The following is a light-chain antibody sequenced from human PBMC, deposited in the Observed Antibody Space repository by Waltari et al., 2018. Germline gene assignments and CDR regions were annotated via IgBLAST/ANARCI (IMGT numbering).Light chain of an antibody. CDR1: QSVGKY. CDR3: QKYVNLPAT. J-gene: IGKJ1*01. CDR2: DAS. Sequence: SCRANQSVGKYLVWYQQKPGQAPRLLIYDASTRATGIPDRFSGSGSGTDFSLTISRLEPEDFAVYYCQKYVNLPATFGQGTRVEIK. V-gene: IGKV3-20*01.